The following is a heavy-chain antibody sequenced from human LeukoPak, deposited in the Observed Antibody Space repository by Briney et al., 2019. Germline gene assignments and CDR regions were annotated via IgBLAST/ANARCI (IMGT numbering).Heavy chain of an antibody. D-gene: IGHD1-26*01. CDR3: ARDSGSGSYGDFDY. V-gene: IGHV1-2*02. CDR2: INPNSGGT. CDR1: GYTFTGYY. J-gene: IGHJ4*02. Sequence: APVKVSCKASGYTFTGYYMHWVRQAPGQGLEWMGWINPNSGGTNYAQKFQGRVTMTRDTSISTAYMELSRLRSDDTAVYYCARDSGSGSYGDFDYWGQGTLVTVSS.